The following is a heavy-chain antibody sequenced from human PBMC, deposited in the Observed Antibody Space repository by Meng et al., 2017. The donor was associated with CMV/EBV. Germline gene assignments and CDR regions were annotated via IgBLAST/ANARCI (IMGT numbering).Heavy chain of an antibody. Sequence: GESLKISCAGSGFTFSSYSMNWVRQAPGKGLEWVSSISSSSTYTYYADSLKGRFTVSRDNAKNSLYLQLDSLRAEDTAVYYCARVVVVPAATTLRYYYYGMDVWGQGTTVTVSS. J-gene: IGHJ6*02. CDR2: ISSSSTYT. V-gene: IGHV3-21*04. D-gene: IGHD2-2*01. CDR1: GFTFSSYS. CDR3: ARVVVVPAATTLRYYYYGMDV.